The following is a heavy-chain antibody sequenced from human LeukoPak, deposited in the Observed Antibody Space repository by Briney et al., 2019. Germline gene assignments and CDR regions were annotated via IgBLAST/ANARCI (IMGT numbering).Heavy chain of an antibody. V-gene: IGHV4-4*07. CDR2: IYTGGST. J-gene: IGHJ4*02. D-gene: IGHD2-2*01. Sequence: SETLSLTCTVSGYSISSGYYWSWIRQPAGEGLEWIGRIYTGGSTNYNPSLKSRVTLSIETPKNQFSLELTSVTAADTAVYYCARAPTAYCLSTNCQPYFDYWGQGILVTVSS. CDR1: GYSISSGYY. CDR3: ARAPTAYCLSTNCQPYFDY.